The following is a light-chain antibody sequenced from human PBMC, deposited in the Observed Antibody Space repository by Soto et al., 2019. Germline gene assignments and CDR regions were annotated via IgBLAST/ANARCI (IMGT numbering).Light chain of an antibody. Sequence: EIVLTQSPGTLSLSPGERATLSCRASQIVTNSYIAWYQQKPGQAPRLLIYGATSRATGIPDRFTGSGSGTEFTLTITRLEPEDFAVYSCQQYGSSPWTFGQGTKVEIK. CDR3: QQYGSSPWT. CDR2: GAT. CDR1: QIVTNSY. V-gene: IGKV3-20*01. J-gene: IGKJ1*01.